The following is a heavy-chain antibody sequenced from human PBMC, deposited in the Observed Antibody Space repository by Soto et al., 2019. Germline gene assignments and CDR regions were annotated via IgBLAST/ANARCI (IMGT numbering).Heavy chain of an antibody. CDR3: VRDKYGVTSAYGMDV. D-gene: IGHD2-21*02. J-gene: IGHJ6*01. CDR2: ISYDGNNK. Sequence: QVQLVESGGGVVQPGRSLRLSCAASGFTFSSYAMHWVRQAPGKGLEWVAVISYDGNNKYYADSVKGRFTMSRDNSKNTLYLQMSTLRAEDTAVYYCVRDKYGVTSAYGMDVW. V-gene: IGHV3-30-3*01. CDR1: GFTFSSYA.